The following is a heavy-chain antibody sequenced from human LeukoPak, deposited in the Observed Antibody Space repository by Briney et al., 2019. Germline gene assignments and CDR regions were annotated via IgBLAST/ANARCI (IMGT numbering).Heavy chain of an antibody. CDR2: IHDSGST. Sequence: SETLSLTCTVSGGSINNYYWSWIRQSPEKGLEWIGYIHDSGSTNYNPSLKSRVTISIDTSKNQFSLKLSSVTAADTAVYYCVRLDAAAGRYLQFYYWGQGTLVTVSS. CDR1: GGSINNYY. V-gene: IGHV4-59*08. CDR3: VRLDAAAGRYLQFYY. D-gene: IGHD5-24*01. J-gene: IGHJ4*02.